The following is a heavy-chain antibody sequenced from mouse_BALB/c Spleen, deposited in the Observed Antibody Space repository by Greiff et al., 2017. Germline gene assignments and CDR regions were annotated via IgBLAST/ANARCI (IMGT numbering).Heavy chain of an antibody. CDR1: GFAFSSYD. Sequence: EVKLVESGGGLVKPGGSLTLSCAASGFAFSSYDMSWVRQTPEKRLEWVAYISSGGGSTYYPDTVKGRFTISRDNAKNTLYLQMSSLKSEDTAMYYCARQRGPYDYGYFDYWGQGTTLTVSS. CDR3: ARQRGPYDYGYFDY. CDR2: ISSGGGST. V-gene: IGHV5-12-1*01. J-gene: IGHJ2*01. D-gene: IGHD2-4*01.